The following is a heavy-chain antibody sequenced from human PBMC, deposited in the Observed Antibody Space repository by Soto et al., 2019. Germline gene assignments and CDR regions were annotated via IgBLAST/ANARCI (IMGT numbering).Heavy chain of an antibody. D-gene: IGHD1-26*01. CDR3: VRDYDSGRNPRWFDP. CDR2: TYYRSKWYN. CDR1: GDSVSINSAA. V-gene: IGHV6-1*01. Sequence: SQTLSLTCAISGDSVSINSAAWNWIRQSPSRGLEWLGRTYYRSKWYNDYAVSVKSLITINPDTSKNQLSLQLNSVTPEDKAVDYCVRDYDSGRNPRWFDPGGQGTLVTVSS. J-gene: IGHJ5*02.